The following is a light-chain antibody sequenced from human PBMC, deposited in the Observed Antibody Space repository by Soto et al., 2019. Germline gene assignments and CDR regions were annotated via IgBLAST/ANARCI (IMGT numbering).Light chain of an antibody. CDR3: QSYDSSLSDV. J-gene: IGLJ1*01. Sequence: QSVLTQPPSVSGAPGQRVTISCTGSSSNIGAGYDVYWYQQLPGTAPKLLIYGNSNRASGVPDRFSGSKSGTSASLAITGLQAEDEADYYCQSYDSSLSDVFGTGTKLTVL. CDR2: GNS. V-gene: IGLV1-40*01. CDR1: SSNIGAGYD.